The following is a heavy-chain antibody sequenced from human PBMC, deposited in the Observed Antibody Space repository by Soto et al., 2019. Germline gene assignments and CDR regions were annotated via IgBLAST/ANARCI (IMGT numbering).Heavy chain of an antibody. Sequence: PSEALSVTCTVSVASVSGFYRSWIRKSAGKGLEWIGRIYATGTTDYNPSLKSRVMMSVDTSKKQFSLKLRSVTAADTAVYYCVRDGSKTLRDWFDPWGQGISVTVSS. CDR3: VRDGSKTLRDWFDP. J-gene: IGHJ5*02. V-gene: IGHV4-4*07. CDR2: IYATGTT. CDR1: VASVSGFY. D-gene: IGHD3-3*01.